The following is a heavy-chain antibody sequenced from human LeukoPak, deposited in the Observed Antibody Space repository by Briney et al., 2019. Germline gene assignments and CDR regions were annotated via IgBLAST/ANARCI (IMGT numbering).Heavy chain of an antibody. CDR3: ARDRLGGAYYYYYMDV. V-gene: IGHV3-33*01. D-gene: IGHD1-26*01. Sequence: GGSLRLSCAASGFTFSSYGMHWVRQAPCKGLEWVAVIWYDGSNKYYADSVKGRFTISRDNSKNTLYLQMNSLRAEDTAVYYCARDRLGGAYYYYYMDVWGKGTTVTVSS. CDR1: GFTFSSYG. J-gene: IGHJ6*03. CDR2: IWYDGSNK.